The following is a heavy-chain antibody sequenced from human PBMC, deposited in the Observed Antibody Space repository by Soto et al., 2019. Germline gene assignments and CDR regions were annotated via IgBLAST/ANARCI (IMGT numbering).Heavy chain of an antibody. CDR1: GGSISSYY. D-gene: IGHD3-3*01. CDR3: ASLLEIYDFWRGTGKDYYYYYMDV. Sequence: PSETLSLTCTVSGGSISSYYWSWIRQPPGKGLEWIGYIYYSGSTNYNPSLKSRVTISVDTSKNQFSLKLSSVTAADTAVYYCASLLEIYDFWRGTGKDYYYYYMDVWGKGTTVTVSS. CDR2: IYYSGST. J-gene: IGHJ6*03. V-gene: IGHV4-59*08.